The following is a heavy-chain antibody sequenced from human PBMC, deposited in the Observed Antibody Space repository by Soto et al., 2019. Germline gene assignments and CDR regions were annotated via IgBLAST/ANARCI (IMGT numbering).Heavy chain of an antibody. Sequence: PSETLSLTCTVSGGSISSSSYYWGWIRQPPGKGLEWIGSIYYSGSTYYNPSLKSRVTISVDTSKNQSSLKLSSVTAADTAVYYCARQGSNYGYGGAFDIWGQGTMVTVSS. CDR2: IYYSGST. CDR3: ARQGSNYGYGGAFDI. J-gene: IGHJ3*02. CDR1: GGSISSSSYY. D-gene: IGHD5-18*01. V-gene: IGHV4-39*01.